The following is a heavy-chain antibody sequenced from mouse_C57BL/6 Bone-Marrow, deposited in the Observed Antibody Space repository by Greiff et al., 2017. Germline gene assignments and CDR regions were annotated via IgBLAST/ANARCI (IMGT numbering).Heavy chain of an antibody. Sequence: QVQLQQSGAELAKPGASVKLSCKASGYTFTSYWMHWVKQRPGQGLEWIGYINPSSGSTKYNQKFKDKATLTVANSSSTAYMPLSSLTYEAVSVYYCARKYYGTEYWGQGTLVTVSA. CDR3: ARKYYGTEY. CDR2: INPSSGST. CDR1: GYTFTSYW. J-gene: IGHJ3*01. V-gene: IGHV1-7*01. D-gene: IGHD1-1*01.